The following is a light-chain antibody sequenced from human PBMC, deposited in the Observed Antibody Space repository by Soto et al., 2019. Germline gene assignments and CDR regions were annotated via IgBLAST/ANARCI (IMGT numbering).Light chain of an antibody. CDR3: HQYYKWPLT. V-gene: IGKV3-15*01. CDR1: QSAISN. Sequence: ILMTHSPATLSVSPAEIVTLSCRASQSAISNLAWYQQKPGQTPRLLIYDASTRATDIPARFSGSGSGTDFTLTISSLLSEDFAVYYCHQYYKWPLTFGGGTKVDIK. J-gene: IGKJ4*01. CDR2: DAS.